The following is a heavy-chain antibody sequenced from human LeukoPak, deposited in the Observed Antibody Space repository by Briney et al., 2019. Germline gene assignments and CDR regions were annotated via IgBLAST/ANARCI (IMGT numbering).Heavy chain of an antibody. CDR2: INPKSGGT. V-gene: IGHV1-2*02. CDR1: GDTFTRYY. CDR3: ARGGHDFWSGSNYYFDY. J-gene: IGHJ4*02. D-gene: IGHD3-3*01. Sequence: ASVKISCKXSGDTFTRYYMHWVRQAPGQGLEGMGWINPKSGGTNYEQKFQGRVTMTRDTSISTAYMELSRLRSDDTAVYYCARGGHDFWSGSNYYFDYWGQGTLVTVSS.